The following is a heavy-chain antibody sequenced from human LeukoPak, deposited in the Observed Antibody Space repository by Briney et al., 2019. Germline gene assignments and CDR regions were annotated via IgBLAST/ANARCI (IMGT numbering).Heavy chain of an antibody. J-gene: IGHJ3*02. D-gene: IGHD3-22*01. Sequence: KSSETLSLTCTVSGGSISSSSYSWGWIRQPPGKGLEWIGSIYYSGSTYCNPSLKSRVTISVDTSKNQFSLKLSSVTAADTAVYYCARLGALYYYDSSGYSHDAFDIWGQGTMVTVSS. CDR2: IYYSGST. CDR1: GGSISSSSYS. V-gene: IGHV4-39*01. CDR3: ARLGALYYYDSSGYSHDAFDI.